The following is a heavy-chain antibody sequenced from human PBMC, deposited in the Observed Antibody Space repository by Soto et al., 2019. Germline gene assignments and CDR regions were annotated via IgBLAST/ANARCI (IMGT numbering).Heavy chain of an antibody. D-gene: IGHD6-13*01. Sequence: PGGSLRLSCAASGFTFSSYIMNWVRQAPGKGLEWVSSISSSSSYIYYADSVKGRFTISRDNAKNSLYLQMNSLRAEDTAVYYCARDGGKQQLASNYYYYGMDVWGQGTTVTVSS. CDR2: ISSSSSYI. V-gene: IGHV3-21*01. J-gene: IGHJ6*02. CDR1: GFTFSSYI. CDR3: ARDGGKQQLASNYYYYGMDV.